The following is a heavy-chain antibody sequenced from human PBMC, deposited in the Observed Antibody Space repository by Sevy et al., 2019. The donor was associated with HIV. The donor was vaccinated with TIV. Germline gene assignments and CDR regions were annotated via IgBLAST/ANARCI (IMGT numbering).Heavy chain of an antibody. CDR1: GFTFSKYS. CDR3: AREGCTKPHDY. V-gene: IGHV3-23*01. D-gene: IGHD2-8*01. J-gene: IGHJ4*02. CDR2: LSFGCGEI. Sequence: GGSLRLTCAASGFTFSKYSVRWVRQPPGKGLEWVSTLSFGCGEINHADSVKGRFTISRDNSKNSLYLQMNNLRAEDTAVYYCAREGCTKPHDYWGQGTLVTVSS.